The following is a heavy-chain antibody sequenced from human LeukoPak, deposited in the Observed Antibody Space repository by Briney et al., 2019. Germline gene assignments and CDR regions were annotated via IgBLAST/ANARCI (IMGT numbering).Heavy chain of an antibody. Sequence: GGSLRLSCAASGFTFSSFGMHWVRQAPGQGLEWVAFILYDGTNKYYADSVKGRFTISRDNAKNSLYLQMNSLRAEDTAVYYCARDPSYYYGSGSYKRIYYYYYMDVWGKGTTVTVSS. D-gene: IGHD3-10*01. CDR1: GFTFSSFG. J-gene: IGHJ6*03. CDR3: ARDPSYYYGSGSYKRIYYYYYMDV. CDR2: ILYDGTNK. V-gene: IGHV3-30*02.